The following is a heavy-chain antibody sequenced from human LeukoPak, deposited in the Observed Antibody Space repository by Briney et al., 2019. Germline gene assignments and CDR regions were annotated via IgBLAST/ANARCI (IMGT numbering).Heavy chain of an antibody. CDR3: AKGIYRGYSGYNIDY. V-gene: IGHV3-23*01. J-gene: IGHJ4*02. D-gene: IGHD5-12*01. Sequence: GGSLRLSCAASGFTFSSYSMNWVRQAPGKGLEWVSAISGSGGSTYYADSVKGRFTISRDNSKNTLYLQMNSLRAEDTAVYYCAKGIYRGYSGYNIDYWGQGTLVTVSS. CDR2: ISGSGGST. CDR1: GFTFSSYS.